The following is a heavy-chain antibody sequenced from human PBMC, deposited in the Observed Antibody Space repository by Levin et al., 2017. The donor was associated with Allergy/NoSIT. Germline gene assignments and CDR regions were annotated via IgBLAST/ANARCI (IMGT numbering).Heavy chain of an antibody. D-gene: IGHD3-9*01. Sequence: ASETLSLTCTVSGGSISSYYWSWIRQPPGKGLEWIGYIYYSGSTNYNPSLKSRVTISVDTSKNQFSLKLSSVTAADTAVYYCARGLRYFDWLALDAFDIWGQGTMVTVSS. CDR2: IYYSGST. V-gene: IGHV4-59*01. CDR3: ARGLRYFDWLALDAFDI. CDR1: GGSISSYY. J-gene: IGHJ3*02.